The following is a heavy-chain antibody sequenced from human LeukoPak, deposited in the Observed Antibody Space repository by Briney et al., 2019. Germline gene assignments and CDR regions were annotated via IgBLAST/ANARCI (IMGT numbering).Heavy chain of an antibody. Sequence: ASVKVSCKASGYTFTSYGISWVRQAPGQGLEWMGWISAYNGNTNYAQKLQGSVTMTTDTSTSTAYMEPRSLRSDDTAVYYCARVDVVAARYYYYYMDVWGKGTTVTVSS. CDR2: ISAYNGNT. J-gene: IGHJ6*03. V-gene: IGHV1-18*01. D-gene: IGHD2-2*01. CDR3: ARVDVVAARYYYYYMDV. CDR1: GYTFTSYG.